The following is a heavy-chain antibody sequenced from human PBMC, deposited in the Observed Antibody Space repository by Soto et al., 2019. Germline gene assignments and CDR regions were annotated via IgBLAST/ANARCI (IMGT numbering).Heavy chain of an antibody. CDR1: GYTLTELS. CDR2: FDPEDGET. CDR3: ATESFGVPRDQSYYYDSSGYYGFDY. Sequence: ASVKVSCRVSGYTLTELSMHWVRQAPGKGLEWMGGFDPEDGETIYAQKFQGRVTMTEDTSTDTAYMELSSLRSEDTAVYYCATESFGVPRDQSYYYDSSGYYGFDYWGQGTLVTVSS. J-gene: IGHJ4*02. V-gene: IGHV1-24*01. D-gene: IGHD3-22*01.